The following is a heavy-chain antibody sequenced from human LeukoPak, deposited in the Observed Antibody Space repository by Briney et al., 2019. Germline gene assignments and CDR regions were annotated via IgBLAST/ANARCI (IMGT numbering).Heavy chain of an antibody. J-gene: IGHJ1*01. D-gene: IGHD3-22*01. Sequence: RASVKVSCKASGGTFSSYAISWVRQAPGQGLEWMGRIIPILGIANYAQKFQGRVTITADKSTGTAYMELSSLRSEDTAVYYCARTHYYDSSGSPAEYFQHWGQGTLVTVSS. V-gene: IGHV1-69*04. CDR3: ARTHYYDSSGSPAEYFQH. CDR2: IIPILGIA. CDR1: GGTFSSYA.